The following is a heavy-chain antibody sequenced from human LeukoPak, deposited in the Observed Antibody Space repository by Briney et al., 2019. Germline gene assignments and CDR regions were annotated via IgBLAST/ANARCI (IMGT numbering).Heavy chain of an antibody. V-gene: IGHV4-59*01. J-gene: IGHJ4*02. Sequence: PSETLSLTCTVSGGSISSYCWSWIRQPPGKGLEWIRYIYYSGSTNYNPSLKSRVTISVDTSKNQFSLKLSSVTAADTAVYYCARYVWGSYPTFEDYWGQGTLVTVSS. CDR1: GGSISSYC. CDR2: IYYSGST. D-gene: IGHD3-16*02. CDR3: ARYVWGSYPTFEDY.